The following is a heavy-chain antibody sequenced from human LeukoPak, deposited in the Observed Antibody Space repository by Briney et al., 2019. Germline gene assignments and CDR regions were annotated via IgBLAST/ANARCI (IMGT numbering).Heavy chain of an antibody. CDR1: GFTFSSYW. Sequence: PGGSLRLSCAASGFTFSSYWMHWVRQAPGKGLVWVSRINSDESDTNYADSVKGRFTISRDNARNTVYLQMNSLRAEDTALYYCARGWVPSDITLKWGQGTMVTVSS. CDR2: INSDESDT. V-gene: IGHV3-74*01. J-gene: IGHJ3*01. D-gene: IGHD3-22*01. CDR3: ARGWVPSDITLK.